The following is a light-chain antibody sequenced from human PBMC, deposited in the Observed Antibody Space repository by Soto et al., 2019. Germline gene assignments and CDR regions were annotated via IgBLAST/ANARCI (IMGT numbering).Light chain of an antibody. Sequence: QSVLTQPPSASGSPGQSVTISCTGTSSDVGNYNYVSWYQQHPGKAPKLMIYEVSKRPSGVPDRFSGSKSGNTASLTVSGLQAEDEADYYCSSYAGSNTVVFGGGTQLPVL. CDR2: EVS. J-gene: IGLJ2*01. CDR1: SSDVGNYNY. CDR3: SSYAGSNTVV. V-gene: IGLV2-8*01.